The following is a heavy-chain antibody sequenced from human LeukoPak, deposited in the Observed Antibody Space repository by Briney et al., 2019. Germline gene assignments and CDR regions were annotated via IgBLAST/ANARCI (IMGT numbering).Heavy chain of an antibody. V-gene: IGHV3-7*05. J-gene: IGHJ4*02. D-gene: IGHD1-26*01. CDR1: GFTFSSYW. Sequence: GGSLRLSCAASGFTFSSYWMSWVRQAPGKGLEWVANIKQDGSEKYYVDSVKGRFTISRGNAKNSLYLQMNSLRAEDTAVYYCARGNGGSYLGGVDYWGQGTLVTVSS. CDR2: IKQDGSEK. CDR3: ARGNGGSYLGGVDY.